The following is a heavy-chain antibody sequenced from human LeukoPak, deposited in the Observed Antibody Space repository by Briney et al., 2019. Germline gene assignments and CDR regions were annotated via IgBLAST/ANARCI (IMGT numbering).Heavy chain of an antibody. CDR1: GGTFSSYA. V-gene: IGHV1-69*13. J-gene: IGHJ4*02. Sequence: GASVKVSCKASGGTFSSYAISWVRQAPGQGLEWMGGIIPIFGTANYAQKFQGRVTITADESTSTAYMELSSLRAEDTAVYYRARVPAGWLQLVLDYWGQGTLVTVSS. D-gene: IGHD5-24*01. CDR2: IIPIFGTA. CDR3: ARVPAGWLQLVLDY.